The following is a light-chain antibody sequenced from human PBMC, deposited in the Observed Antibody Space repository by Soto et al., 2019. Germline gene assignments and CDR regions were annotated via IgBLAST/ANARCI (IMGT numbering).Light chain of an antibody. CDR3: QSYDSSLSVYV. J-gene: IGLJ1*01. CDR1: SSKIGAGYD. CDR2: GNS. V-gene: IGLV1-40*01. Sequence: QSVLTQPPSVSGAPGQRVTISCTGSSSKIGAGYDVHWYQQLPRTAPKLLIYGNSNRPSGVPDRFSGSKSGTSASLAITGLQAEDEADYYCQSYDSSLSVYVFGTATKLTVL.